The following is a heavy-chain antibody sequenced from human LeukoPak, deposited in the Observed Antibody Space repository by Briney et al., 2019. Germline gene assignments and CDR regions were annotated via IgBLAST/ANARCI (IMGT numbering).Heavy chain of an antibody. J-gene: IGHJ4*02. Sequence: SVKVSCKASGGTFSSYAISWVRQAPGQGLEWMGRIIPILGIANYAQKFQGRVTITADKSTSTAYMELRSLRSDDTAVYYCARDLPGYGFWSGVDYWGQGTLVTVSS. CDR3: ARDLPGYGFWSGVDY. V-gene: IGHV1-69*04. CDR2: IIPILGIA. D-gene: IGHD3-3*01. CDR1: GGTFSSYA.